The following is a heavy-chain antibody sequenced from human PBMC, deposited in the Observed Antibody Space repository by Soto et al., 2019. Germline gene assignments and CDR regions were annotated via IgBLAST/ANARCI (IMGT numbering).Heavy chain of an antibody. CDR2: IYTSGST. J-gene: IGHJ6*02. V-gene: IGHV4-4*07. Sequence: SETLSLTCTVSGGSISSYYWSWIRQPAGKGLEWIGRIYTSGSTNYSPSLKSRVTMSVDTSKNQFSLKLSSVTAADTAVYYCARHHLSSSSPFYYYYYGMDVWGQGTTVTVSS. CDR1: GGSISSYY. D-gene: IGHD6-6*01. CDR3: ARHHLSSSSPFYYYYYGMDV.